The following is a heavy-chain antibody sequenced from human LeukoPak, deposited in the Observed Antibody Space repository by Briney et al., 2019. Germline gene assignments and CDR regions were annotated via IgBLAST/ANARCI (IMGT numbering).Heavy chain of an antibody. Sequence: GASVKVSCKASGYTFTSYDINWVRQVPGQGLEWMGWMNPNSGDTGYAQKFQGRVNMTRNTSISTAYMELSSLRSDDTAVYYCARGVPRYCRSPGRASPGICGVYWGQGTLVTVSS. J-gene: IGHJ4*02. D-gene: IGHD2-2*01. CDR3: ARGVPRYCRSPGRASPGICGVY. V-gene: IGHV1-8*02. CDR2: MNPNSGDT. CDR1: GYTFTSYD.